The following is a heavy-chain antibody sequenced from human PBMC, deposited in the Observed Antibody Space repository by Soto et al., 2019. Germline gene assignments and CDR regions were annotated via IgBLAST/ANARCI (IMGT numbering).Heavy chain of an antibody. Sequence: QVQLVESGGGLVKPGGSLRLSCAASGFTFRDYYMTWIRQAPGKGLEWVSYISSSGTGIYYPDSVKGRFTISRDNAKNSLYLQMSSLRAEDTAMYYCARAYSDAFDIWGRGTMVTVSS. CDR3: ARAYSDAFDI. D-gene: IGHD2-15*01. V-gene: IGHV3-11*01. J-gene: IGHJ3*02. CDR2: ISSSGTGI. CDR1: GFTFRDYY.